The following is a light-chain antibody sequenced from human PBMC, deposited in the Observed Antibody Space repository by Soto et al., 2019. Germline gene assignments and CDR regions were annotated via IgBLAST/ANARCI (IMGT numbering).Light chain of an antibody. Sequence: EIVLTQSPGTLSLSPGEGATLSCRASQTVTVNSLAWYQQTPGQTPRLLIYAASTRATDIPDRFNGSGSGTDFVLTISRLEPEDFAMYCCQQYGDSPFTFGPGTKVDI. J-gene: IGKJ3*01. CDR2: AAS. CDR3: QQYGDSPFT. CDR1: QTVTVNS. V-gene: IGKV3-20*01.